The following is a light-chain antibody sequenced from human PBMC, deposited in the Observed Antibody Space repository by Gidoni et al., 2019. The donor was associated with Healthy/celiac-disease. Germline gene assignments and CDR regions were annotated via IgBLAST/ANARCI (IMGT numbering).Light chain of an antibody. CDR3: QQYTNWPPRLT. V-gene: IGKV3-15*01. J-gene: IGKJ4*02. Sequence: EIATTQSPDTLSVAPGQRAILSCRASQSVSSNLAWYQQKPGQAPRLLIYGASTRATGIPARISGSGSGTEFTLTISSLQSEDCAFYYWQQYTNWPPRLTFGGGTKVEIK. CDR1: QSVSSN. CDR2: GAS.